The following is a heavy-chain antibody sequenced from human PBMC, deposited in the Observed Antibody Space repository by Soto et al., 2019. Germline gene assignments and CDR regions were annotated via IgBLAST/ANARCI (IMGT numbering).Heavy chain of an antibody. D-gene: IGHD3-22*01. V-gene: IGHV1-18*01. CDR2: ISGYNDNT. J-gene: IGHJ5*02. CDR1: GYTFTSYG. Sequence: QVQLVQSGAEVKKPGASVKVSCKASGYTFTSYGISWVRQAPGQGLEWMGWISGYNDNTNYAPKLQGRVTMTTDTSTSTAYMELRSLRSDDTAVYYCARDSAIPMTVVAKNWFDPWGQGTLVTVSS. CDR3: ARDSAIPMTVVAKNWFDP.